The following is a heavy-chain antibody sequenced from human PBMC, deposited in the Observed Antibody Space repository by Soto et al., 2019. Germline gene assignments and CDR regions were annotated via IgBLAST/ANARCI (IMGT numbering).Heavy chain of an antibody. CDR2: INHSGST. V-gene: IGHV4-34*01. D-gene: IGHD3-16*01. J-gene: IGHJ4*02. CDR1: GGSFSGYY. CDR3: AGGRRGSSLDY. Sequence: QVQLQQWGAGLLKPSETLSLTCAVYGGSFSGYYWSWIRQPPGKGLEWIGEINHSGSTNYNPSLKSRVTLSVDTSKNQFSLKLSSVTAADTAVYYCAGGRRGSSLDYWGQGTLVTVSS.